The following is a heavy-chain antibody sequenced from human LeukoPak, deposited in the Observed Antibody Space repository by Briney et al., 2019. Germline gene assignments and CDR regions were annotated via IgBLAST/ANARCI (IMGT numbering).Heavy chain of an antibody. CDR1: GGSISSGDYS. D-gene: IGHD3-22*01. J-gene: IGHJ5*02. V-gene: IGHV4-30-2*01. CDR3: ARGGDSSGYYNWFDP. CDR2: IYHSGST. Sequence: SQTLSLTCAVSGGSISSGDYSWSWIRQPPGKGLEWIGYIYHSGSTYYNPSLKSRVTISVDRSKNQFSLKLSSVTAADTAVYYCARGGDSSGYYNWFDPWGQGTLVTVSS.